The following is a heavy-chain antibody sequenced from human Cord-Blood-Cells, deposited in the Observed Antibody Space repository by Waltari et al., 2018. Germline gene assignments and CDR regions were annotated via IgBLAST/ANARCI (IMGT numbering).Heavy chain of an antibody. V-gene: IGHV4-61*01. D-gene: IGHD1-1*01. CDR1: GGSVSSGSYS. CDR3: ARKGTGTDY. J-gene: IGHJ4*02. Sequence: QVQLQESGPGLVKPSETLSLTCPVSGGSVSSGSYSWSWIRQPPGKGLELIGYIYYSGSTNYNPSLKRRVTISVDTSKNQFSLKLSSVTAADTAVYYCARKGTGTDYWGQGTLVTVSS. CDR2: IYYSGST.